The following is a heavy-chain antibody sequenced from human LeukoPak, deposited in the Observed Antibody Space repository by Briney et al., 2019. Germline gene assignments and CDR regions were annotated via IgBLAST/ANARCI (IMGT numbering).Heavy chain of an antibody. D-gene: IGHD3-9*01. CDR2: ISWNSGSI. Sequence: PGGSLRLSCAASGFTFDDYAMHWVRQAPGKGLEWVSGISWNSGSIGYADSVKGRFTISRDNAKNSLYLQMNSLRAEDTALYYCAKGPHFDWYTSDYYMDVWGKGTTVTVSS. CDR1: GFTFDDYA. CDR3: AKGPHFDWYTSDYYMDV. J-gene: IGHJ6*03. V-gene: IGHV3-9*01.